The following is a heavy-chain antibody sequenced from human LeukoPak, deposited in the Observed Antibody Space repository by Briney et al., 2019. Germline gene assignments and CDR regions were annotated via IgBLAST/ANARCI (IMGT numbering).Heavy chain of an antibody. CDR1: GGSFSGYY. CDR3: ARGTTPDV. J-gene: IGHJ4*02. V-gene: IGHV4-34*01. D-gene: IGHD4-11*01. CDR2: INHSGST. Sequence: SETLSLTCAVYGGSFSGYYWSWIRQPPRKGLEWIGEINHSGSTNYNPSLKSRGTMSVDTSKNQFSLKLRSVSAADTAVYYCARGTTPDVWGQGTLVTVSS.